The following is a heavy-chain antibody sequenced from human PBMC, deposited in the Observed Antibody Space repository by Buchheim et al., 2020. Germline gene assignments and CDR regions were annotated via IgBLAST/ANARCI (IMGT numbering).Heavy chain of an antibody. CDR2: IHYSGST. CDR3: AGTSGDADV. CDR1: GGSISSFW. V-gene: IGHV4-59*08. D-gene: IGHD5-24*01. Sequence: QVQLQESGPGLVKPSETLSLTCTVSGGSISSFWWNWIRQSPGKGLEWVGWIHYSGSTNYNPSLESRVTISLDTSKKQFSLKLTSVTAADTAVYRCAGTSGDADVWGQGTT. J-gene: IGHJ6*02.